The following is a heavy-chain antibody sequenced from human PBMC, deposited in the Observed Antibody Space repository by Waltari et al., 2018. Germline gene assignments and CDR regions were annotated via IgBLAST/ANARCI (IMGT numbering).Heavy chain of an antibody. CDR2: INQSGST. CDR1: GGSFSGYY. D-gene: IGHD3-22*01. V-gene: IGHV4-34*01. Sequence: QVQLQQWGAGLLKPSETLSLTCAVYGGSFSGYYWSWIRQPPGKGLEWIGEINQSGSTNYNPSLKSRVTISVDTSKNQFSLKLSSVTAADTAVYYCARRAAPSSGYQLTLWWFDPWGQGTLVTVSS. J-gene: IGHJ5*02. CDR3: ARRAAPSSGYQLTLWWFDP.